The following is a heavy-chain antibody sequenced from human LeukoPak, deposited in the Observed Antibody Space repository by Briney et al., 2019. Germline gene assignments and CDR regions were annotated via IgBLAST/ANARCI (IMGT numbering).Heavy chain of an antibody. CDR2: INPGGSSI. D-gene: IGHD5-12*01. V-gene: IGHV3-74*01. CDR1: GFTFSSYW. J-gene: IGHJ4*02. CDR3: AKDSGYSGYDSSPSAPDY. Sequence: GGSLRLSCAASGFTFSSYWMHWVRQVPGKGLVWVARINPGGSSITYADSVKGRFTISRDNAKNTLYLQMNSLRAEDTAVYYCAKDSGYSGYDSSPSAPDYWGQGTLVTVSS.